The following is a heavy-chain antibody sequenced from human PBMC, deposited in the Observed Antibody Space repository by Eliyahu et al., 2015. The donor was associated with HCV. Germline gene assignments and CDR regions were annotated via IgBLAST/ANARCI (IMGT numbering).Heavy chain of an antibody. J-gene: IGHJ4*02. CDR1: GFXFDDFA. D-gene: IGHD1-26*01. V-gene: IGHV3-9*01. CDR2: ISWNSGSI. CDR3: AKSASGSYFGAGDY. Sequence: EVQLVESGGGLVQPGXSLRLSCAASGFXFDDFAMPGVRQAPGKGLGWVSGISWNSGSIGYADSVKGRFTISRDNAKNSLYLQMNSLRAEDTALYYCAKSASGSYFGAGDYWGQGTLVTVSS.